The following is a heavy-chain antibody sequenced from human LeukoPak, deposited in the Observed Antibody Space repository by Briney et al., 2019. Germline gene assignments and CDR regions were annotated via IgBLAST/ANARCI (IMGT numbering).Heavy chain of an antibody. CDR3: ARGYNWFDS. CDR2: VNYSGST. CDR1: GGSISSHY. Sequence: PSETLPLTCTVSGGSISSHYWSWIRQPPGKGLEWIGCVNYSGSTNYNPSLKSRVTISVDTSKNQFSLKLSSVTAADTAMYYCARGYNWFDSWGQGTQVTVSS. J-gene: IGHJ5*01. V-gene: IGHV4-59*11.